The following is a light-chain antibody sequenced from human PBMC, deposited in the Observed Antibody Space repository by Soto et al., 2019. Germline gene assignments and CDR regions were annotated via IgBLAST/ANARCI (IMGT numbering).Light chain of an antibody. Sequence: EIVLTQSPGTLSLSPGERATLSCRASQSVSSSYLAWYQQKPGQAPRLLIYGASSRATGIPDRFSGSGSGTGFTLTIIRLEPEDFAVYYCQQYGSSPGTFGGGTKVDIK. CDR1: QSVSSSY. CDR2: GAS. J-gene: IGKJ4*01. CDR3: QQYGSSPGT. V-gene: IGKV3-20*01.